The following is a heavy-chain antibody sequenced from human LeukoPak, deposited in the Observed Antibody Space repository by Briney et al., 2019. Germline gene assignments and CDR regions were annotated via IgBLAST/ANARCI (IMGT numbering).Heavy chain of an antibody. J-gene: IGHJ6*03. D-gene: IGHD5-18*01. Sequence: GESLKISCKGSGFSFTNYWIAWVRQMPGKGLEWMGIIYPGDSDTRYSPSFLGQVTISADKSISTVYLQWSSLKASDTAMYYCARRAYTYGRYYMDVWGKGTTVTVSS. CDR1: GFSFTNYW. CDR2: IYPGDSDT. V-gene: IGHV5-51*01. CDR3: ARRAYTYGRYYMDV.